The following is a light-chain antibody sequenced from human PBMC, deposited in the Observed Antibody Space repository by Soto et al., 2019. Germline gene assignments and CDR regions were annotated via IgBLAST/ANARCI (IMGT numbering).Light chain of an antibody. V-gene: IGKV3-20*01. CDR3: QQYGRSPWT. J-gene: IGKJ1*01. Sequence: VLTQSPGTLSLSPWDRATLSCRASQSVSSSYLAWYQQKPGQAPGLLIYGASSRATGIPDRFSGSGSGTDFTLTISRLEPEDFAVYYCQQYGRSPWTFGQGTKVDIK. CDR1: QSVSSSY. CDR2: GAS.